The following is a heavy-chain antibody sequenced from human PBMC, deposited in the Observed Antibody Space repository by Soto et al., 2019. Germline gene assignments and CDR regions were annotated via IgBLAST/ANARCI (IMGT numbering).Heavy chain of an antibody. CDR1: GFTFDDYA. CDR3: AKDIHDRGIYYYYGLDV. V-gene: IGHV3-9*01. CDR2: ISWNGGSI. J-gene: IGHJ6*02. Sequence: GGSLRLSCAASGFTFDDYAMHWVRQAPGKGLEWVSGISWNGGSIGYADSVKGRFTISRDNAKNSLYLQMNSLRAEDTALYYCAKDIHDRGIYYYYGLDVWGQGTTVTVSS. D-gene: IGHD3-16*01.